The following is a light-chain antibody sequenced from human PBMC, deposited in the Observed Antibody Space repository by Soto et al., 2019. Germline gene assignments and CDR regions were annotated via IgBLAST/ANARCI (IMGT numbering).Light chain of an antibody. Sequence: DIQMTQSPSTLSASVGDRVTITCRASQSISNWVAWYQQKPGKAPKLLIYKASSLESGVPSRFSGSGSGTEFTLTISSLQPDDFATYYCQQYNSYPYTFGQGTKLEIK. J-gene: IGKJ2*01. CDR2: KAS. CDR1: QSISNW. CDR3: QQYNSYPYT. V-gene: IGKV1-5*03.